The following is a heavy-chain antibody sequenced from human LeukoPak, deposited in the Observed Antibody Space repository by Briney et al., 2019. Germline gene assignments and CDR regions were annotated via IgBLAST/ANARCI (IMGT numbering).Heavy chain of an antibody. Sequence: SETLSLTCAVSGVSFNDYYWSWVRQTPGKGLEWIGEINHSGYTNDSPSLKSRVTMSIDTSRKQFSLNLRSVTVADTGIYYCTRMTTGHDYWGQGTLVTVSS. CDR2: INHSGYT. J-gene: IGHJ4*02. CDR3: TRMTTGHDY. D-gene: IGHD4-17*01. V-gene: IGHV4-34*10. CDR1: GVSFNDYY.